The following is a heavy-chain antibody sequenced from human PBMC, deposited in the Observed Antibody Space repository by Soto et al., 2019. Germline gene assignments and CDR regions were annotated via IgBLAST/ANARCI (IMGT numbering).Heavy chain of an antibody. CDR2: INAYSGDT. V-gene: IGHV1-2*02. CDR3: ATGGAAGGIFDY. CDR1: GYTFAGHY. D-gene: IGHD6-13*01. J-gene: IGHJ4*02. Sequence: QVQVVQSGAEVKKPGASVKVSCKASGYTFAGHYLHWVRQAPGQGLEWMGWINAYSGDTNYAQKFQGRFTMTRDTSISTAYMELNRLRSDDTAVYYCATGGAAGGIFDYWGQGALVTVSS.